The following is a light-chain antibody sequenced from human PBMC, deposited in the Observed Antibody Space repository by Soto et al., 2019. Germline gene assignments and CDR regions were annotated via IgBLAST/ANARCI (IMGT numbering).Light chain of an antibody. CDR1: PSVSSSY. CDR3: QQYGSSPYT. V-gene: IGKV3-20*01. J-gene: IGKJ2*01. CDR2: GAS. Sequence: EIVLTQSPGTLSLSPGERATLSCRASPSVSSSYLAWYQQKPGQAPRLLIYGASSRATGIPDRFSGSGSGTDFTLTISRLEPEDFAVYSCQQYGSSPYTVGQGTKLESK.